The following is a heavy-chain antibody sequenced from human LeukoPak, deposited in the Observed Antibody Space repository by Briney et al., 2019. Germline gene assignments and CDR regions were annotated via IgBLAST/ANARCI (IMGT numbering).Heavy chain of an antibody. D-gene: IGHD6-13*01. CDR2: IYYSGST. V-gene: IGHV4-59*01. CDR3: ARVGIAAAADY. Sequence: SETLSLTCTVSGGSISSYYWSWIRQPPGKGLEWIGYIYYSGSTNYNPSLKSRVTISVDTSKNQFSLKLSSVTAADTAVYYCARVGIAAAADYWGQGTLVTVSS. CDR1: GGSISSYY. J-gene: IGHJ4*02.